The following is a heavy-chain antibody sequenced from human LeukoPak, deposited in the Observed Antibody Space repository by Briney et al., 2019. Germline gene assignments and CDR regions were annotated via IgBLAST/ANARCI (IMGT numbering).Heavy chain of an antibody. CDR2: ISYDGNTK. CDR3: AKRVDYGSSWYYFDY. J-gene: IGHJ4*02. V-gene: IGHV3-30*18. D-gene: IGHD6-13*01. CDR1: GFTFSAYG. Sequence: GGSLRLSCAASGFTFSAYGMHWVRQAPGKGLEWVAVISYDGNTKYYADSVKGRFTISRDNSKDTLYLQMNCLRAEDTAVYYCAKRVDYGSSWYYFDYWGQGTLVTVSS.